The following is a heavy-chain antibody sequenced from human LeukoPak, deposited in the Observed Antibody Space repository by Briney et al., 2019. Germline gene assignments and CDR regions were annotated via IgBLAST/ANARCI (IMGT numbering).Heavy chain of an antibody. CDR3: ARDDRGYNWNDGYFDY. D-gene: IGHD1-20*01. J-gene: IGHJ4*02. Sequence: GASVKVSCKASGGTFSNYAISWVRQAPGQGLEWLGRISPILGIANYAQKFQGRVTITAEKSTNTAYMELSSLRSEDTAVYYCARDDRGYNWNDGYFDYWGQGTLVTVSS. V-gene: IGHV1-69*04. CDR1: GGTFSNYA. CDR2: ISPILGIA.